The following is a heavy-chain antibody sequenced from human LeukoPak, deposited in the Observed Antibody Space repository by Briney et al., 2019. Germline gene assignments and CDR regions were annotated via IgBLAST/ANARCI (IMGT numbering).Heavy chain of an antibody. CDR1: GFTSDDYG. D-gene: IGHD4-17*01. CDR3: ARDGYGDYWSDY. CDR2: INWTGGST. J-gene: IGHJ4*02. Sequence: GRSLSPSCALSGFTSDDYGISWVRQAPRKGLGWVCGINWTGGSTGYAGCVKGRFTISRDNAKTSLYLQMNSLRAEDTALYYCARDGYGDYWSDYWGQGTLVTVSS. V-gene: IGHV3-20*04.